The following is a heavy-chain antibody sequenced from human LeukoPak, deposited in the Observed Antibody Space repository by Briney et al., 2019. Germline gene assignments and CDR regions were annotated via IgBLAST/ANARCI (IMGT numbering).Heavy chain of an antibody. Sequence: PGGSLRLSCLASGFTVSSNFLGWVRQAPGKGLGWVSVIYSGGKTYYADPVKGRFTIYRDNSKNTLYLQMNSQRAEETAVYYCARGADRWNYFDYWGQETLVTVPS. V-gene: IGHV3-53*01. D-gene: IGHD4-23*01. CDR1: GFTVSSNF. CDR2: IYSGGKT. J-gene: IGHJ4*02. CDR3: ARGADRWNYFDY.